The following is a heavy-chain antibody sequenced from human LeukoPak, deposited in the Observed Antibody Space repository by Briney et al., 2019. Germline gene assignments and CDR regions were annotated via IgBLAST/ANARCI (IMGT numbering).Heavy chain of an antibody. CDR2: INPNSGGT. CDR1: GCTFTGYY. V-gene: IGHV1-2*02. D-gene: IGHD3-22*01. CDR3: ARPGYYDSSGHGGFDY. Sequence: ASVKVSCKASGCTFTGYYMHWVRQAPGQGLEWMGWINPNSGGTNYAQKFQGRVTMTRDTSISTAYMELSRLRSDDTAVYYCARPGYYDSSGHGGFDYWGQGTLVTVSS. J-gene: IGHJ4*02.